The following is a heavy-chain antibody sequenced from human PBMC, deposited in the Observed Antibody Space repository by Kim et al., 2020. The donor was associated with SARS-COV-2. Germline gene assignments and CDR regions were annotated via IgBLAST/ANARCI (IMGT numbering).Heavy chain of an antibody. Sequence: GESLKISCKSSGNRFTNYWIGWVRQMPGKGLEWMGIIYLGDSNGRYSPSFQGQVTISADKSISTAYLQWSSLKASDSAMFYCAMTEHGKEYWDYWGQGTLVTVSS. V-gene: IGHV5-51*01. CDR1: GNRFTNYW. CDR3: AMTEHGKEYWDY. J-gene: IGHJ4*02. CDR2: IYLGDSNG. D-gene: IGHD2-8*02.